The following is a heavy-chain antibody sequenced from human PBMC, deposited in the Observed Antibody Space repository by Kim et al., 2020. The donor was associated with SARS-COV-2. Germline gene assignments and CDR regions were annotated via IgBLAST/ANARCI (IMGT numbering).Heavy chain of an antibody. D-gene: IGHD5-18*01. Sequence: SVKVSCKASGGTFNSYAISWVRQAPGQGLEWMGGIIPIFGTANYAQKFQGRVTITADESTSTAYMELSSLRSEDTAVYYCAVSVDGYGGYNWFDPWGQGTLVTVSS. CDR1: GGTFNSYA. CDR2: IIPIFGTA. V-gene: IGHV1-69*13. CDR3: AVSVDGYGGYNWFDP. J-gene: IGHJ5*02.